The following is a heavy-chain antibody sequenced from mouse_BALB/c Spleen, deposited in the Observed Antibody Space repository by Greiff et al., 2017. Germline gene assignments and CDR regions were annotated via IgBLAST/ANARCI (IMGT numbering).Heavy chain of an antibody. CDR2: IDPENGNT. CDR1: GFNIKDYY. Sequence: VQLQQSGAELVRPGALVKLSCKASGFNIKDYYMHWVKHRPEQGLEWIGWIDPENGNTIYDPKFQGKASITADTSSNTAYLQLSSLTSEDTAVYYCARNGNYSYAMDYWGQGTSVTVSS. CDR3: ARNGNYSYAMDY. V-gene: IGHV14-1*02. D-gene: IGHD2-1*01. J-gene: IGHJ4*01.